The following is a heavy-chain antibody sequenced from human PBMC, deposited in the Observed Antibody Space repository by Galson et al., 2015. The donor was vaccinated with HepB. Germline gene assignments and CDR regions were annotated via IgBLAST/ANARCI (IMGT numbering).Heavy chain of an antibody. CDR1: GYSFTSYW. J-gene: IGHJ3*02. CDR3: ARRKPYSDSTQVGTFDI. CDR2: IDPSDSYT. Sequence: QSGAEVKKPGESLRISCKGSGYSFTSYWISWVRQMPGKGLEWMGRIDPSDSYTNYSPSFQGHVTISADKSISTAYLQWSSLKASDTAMYYCARRKPYSDSTQVGTFDIWGQGTMVTVSS. D-gene: IGHD3-22*01. V-gene: IGHV5-10-1*01.